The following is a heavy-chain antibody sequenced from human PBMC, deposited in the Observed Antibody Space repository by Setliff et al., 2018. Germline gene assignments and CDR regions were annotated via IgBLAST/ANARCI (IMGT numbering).Heavy chain of an antibody. CDR3: ARGRDFWSGYLVY. Sequence: VASVKVSCRASGYTFTGYYMHWVRQAPGQGLEWMGWINPNSGGTNYAQKFQGWVTMTRDTSISTAYMELSRLRSDDTAVYYCARGRDFWSGYLVYWGRGTLVTVSS. V-gene: IGHV1-2*04. CDR2: INPNSGGT. CDR1: GYTFTGYY. D-gene: IGHD3-3*01. J-gene: IGHJ4*02.